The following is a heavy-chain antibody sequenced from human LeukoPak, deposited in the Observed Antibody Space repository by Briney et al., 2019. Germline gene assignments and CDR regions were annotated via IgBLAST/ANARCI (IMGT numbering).Heavy chain of an antibody. Sequence: GGSLRLSCAASGFTFSSYATSWVRQAPGKGLEWVSAISGSGGSTYYADSVKGRFTISRDNSKNTLYLQMNSLRAEDTAVYYCARGTYYGSGSIDYWGQGTLVTVSS. D-gene: IGHD3-10*01. CDR2: ISGSGGST. CDR3: ARGTYYGSGSIDY. J-gene: IGHJ4*02. V-gene: IGHV3-23*01. CDR1: GFTFSSYA.